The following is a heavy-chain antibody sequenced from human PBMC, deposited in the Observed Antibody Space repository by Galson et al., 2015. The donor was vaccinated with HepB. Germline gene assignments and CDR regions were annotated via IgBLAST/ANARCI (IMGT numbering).Heavy chain of an antibody. Sequence: SLRLSCAASGFTFSSYAMSWVRQAPGKGLEWVSAISGNGGGTYYVDSVKGRFTISRDNSKNTMYLQINSLRAEDTAVYYCAKWGYYDSSNYYYDYWGQGTLVTVSS. J-gene: IGHJ4*02. D-gene: IGHD3-22*01. CDR3: AKWGYYDSSNYYYDY. CDR2: ISGNGGGT. V-gene: IGHV3-23*01. CDR1: GFTFSSYA.